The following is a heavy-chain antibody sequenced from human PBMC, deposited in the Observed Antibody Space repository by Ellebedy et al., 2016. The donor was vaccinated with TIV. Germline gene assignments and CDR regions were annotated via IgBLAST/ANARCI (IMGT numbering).Heavy chain of an antibody. CDR1: GFTFSSYW. Sequence: GESLKISXAASGFTFSSYWMSWVRQAPGKGLEWVANIKQDGSEKYYVDSVKGRFTISRDNAKNSLYLQMNSLRAEDTAVYYCAREGELLAFDYWGQGTLVTVSS. CDR3: AREGELLAFDY. J-gene: IGHJ4*02. CDR2: IKQDGSEK. V-gene: IGHV3-7*01. D-gene: IGHD3-10*01.